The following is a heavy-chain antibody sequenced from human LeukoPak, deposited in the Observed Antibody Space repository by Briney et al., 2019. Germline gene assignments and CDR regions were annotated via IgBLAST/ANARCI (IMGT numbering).Heavy chain of an antibody. CDR1: GFTFSDFA. CDR3: ARDRGGSGFYYFDY. Sequence: GGSLRLSCAASGFTFSDFAMHWVRQAPGKGLEWVAGISYNGSNEYYSDSVKGRFTITRDNSKNTVFLQMNSLRAEDTGVYHCARDRGGSGFYYFDYWGQGTLVTVSS. D-gene: IGHD2-15*01. J-gene: IGHJ4*02. V-gene: IGHV3-30-3*01. CDR2: ISYNGSNE.